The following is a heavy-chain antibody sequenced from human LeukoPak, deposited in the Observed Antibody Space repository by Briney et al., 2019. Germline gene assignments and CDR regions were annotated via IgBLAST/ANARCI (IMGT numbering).Heavy chain of an antibody. CDR3: ARGLTYYYDSSGPFFDY. CDR1: GFTFSDYY. J-gene: IGHJ4*02. Sequence: GRSLRLSCAASGFTFSDYYMSWIRQAPGKGLEWVSYISSSGSTIYYADSVKGRFTISRDNAKNSLYLQMNSLRAEDTAVYYCARGLTYYYDSSGPFFDYWGQGTLVTVSS. V-gene: IGHV3-11*01. CDR2: ISSSGSTI. D-gene: IGHD3-22*01.